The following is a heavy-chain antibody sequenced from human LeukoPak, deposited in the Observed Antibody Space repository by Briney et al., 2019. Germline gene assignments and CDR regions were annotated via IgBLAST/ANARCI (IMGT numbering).Heavy chain of an antibody. D-gene: IGHD6-19*01. CDR2: ISSDGRIT. CDR1: GFTFRSYA. J-gene: IGHJ4*02. CDR3: ARVSGWYWFDN. Sequence: GGSLRLSCAASGFTFRSYAMHRVRQAPGKGLEYVSAISSDGRITYYANSVKGRFTISRDNTKNTLYLQMGSLRAEDMGVYYCARVSGWYWFDNWGQGTLVTVSS. V-gene: IGHV3-64*01.